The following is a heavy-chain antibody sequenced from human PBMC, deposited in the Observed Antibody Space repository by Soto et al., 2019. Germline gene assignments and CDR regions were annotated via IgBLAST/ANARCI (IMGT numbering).Heavy chain of an antibody. CDR3: AREVTIFGLAGGWFDP. J-gene: IGHJ5*02. V-gene: IGHV4-59*01. CDR1: GGSISSYY. D-gene: IGHD3-3*01. CDR2: IYYSGST. Sequence: QVQLQEAGPGLVKPSATLSLTCTVSGGSISSYYWSWIRQPPGNGLECIGYIYYSGSTNYNPSLKSRVTISVDTSKNQFSLKLSSVTAADTAVYDWAREVTIFGLAGGWFDPWGQGTLVTVSS.